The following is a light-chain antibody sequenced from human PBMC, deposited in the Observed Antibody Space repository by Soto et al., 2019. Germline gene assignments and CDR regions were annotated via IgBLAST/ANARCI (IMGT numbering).Light chain of an antibody. CDR2: ATS. V-gene: IGKV1-39*01. J-gene: IGKJ5*01. Sequence: SLSASLGDRFTITCGASRTIDNSLNWYHQKPVRAPELLAYATSSLQSGVPSRFTGGGSATHFTLTIFFLQPRKSATYFVRRIGINPNTFCRCTRPE. CDR1: RTIDNS. CDR3: RRIGINPNT.